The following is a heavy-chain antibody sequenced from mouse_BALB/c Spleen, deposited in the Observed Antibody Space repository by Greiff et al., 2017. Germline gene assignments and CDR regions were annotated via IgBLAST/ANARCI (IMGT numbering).Heavy chain of an antibody. Sequence: EVKLQQSGAELVKPGASVKLSCTASGFNIKDTYMHWVKQRPEQGLEWIGRIDPANGNTKYDPKFQGKATITADTSSNTAYLQLSSLTSEDTAVYYCAIYDGYYYFDYWGQGTTLTVSS. CDR1: GFNIKDTY. D-gene: IGHD2-3*01. V-gene: IGHV14-3*02. CDR2: IDPANGNT. CDR3: AIYDGYYYFDY. J-gene: IGHJ2*01.